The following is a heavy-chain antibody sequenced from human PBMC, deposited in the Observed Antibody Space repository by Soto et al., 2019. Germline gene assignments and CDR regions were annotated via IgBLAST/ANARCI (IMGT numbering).Heavy chain of an antibody. J-gene: IGHJ5*02. CDR3: ARAGNLKVVALNCFAP. V-gene: IGHV1-3*01. Sequence: VKVSCKASGYTFTSYAMHWVRQAPGQRLEWMGWINAGNGNTKYSQKFQGRVTITRDTSASTAYMELSSLRSEDTAVYYCARAGNLKVVALNCFAPWGQGPLVPAPS. D-gene: IGHD3-22*01. CDR2: INAGNGNT. CDR1: GYTFTSYA.